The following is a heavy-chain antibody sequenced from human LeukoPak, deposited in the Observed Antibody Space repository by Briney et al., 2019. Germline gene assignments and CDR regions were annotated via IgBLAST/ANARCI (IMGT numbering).Heavy chain of an antibody. CDR2: IIPILGIA. CDR3: ARDYGSGSYPAFDI. Sequence: ASVKVSCKASGGTFSSYTISWVRQAPGQGLEWMGRIIPILGIANYAQKFQGRVTITADKSTSTAYMELSSLRSEDTAVYDCARDYGSGSYPAFDIWGQGTMVTVSS. J-gene: IGHJ3*02. V-gene: IGHV1-69*04. CDR1: GGTFSSYT. D-gene: IGHD3-10*01.